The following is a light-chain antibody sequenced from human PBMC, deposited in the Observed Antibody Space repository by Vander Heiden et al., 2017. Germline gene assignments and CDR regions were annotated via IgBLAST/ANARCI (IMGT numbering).Light chain of an antibody. Sequence: EIVLTQSPATLSLSPGERATLSCRASQSVSSYLAWYQQKPGQDPRLLIYDASNRATGIPARFSGSGSGTDFTLTISSLEPEDFAVYYCQQRSHWPLTFGQGTKLEIK. CDR3: QQRSHWPLT. V-gene: IGKV3-11*01. CDR1: QSVSSY. J-gene: IGKJ2*01. CDR2: DAS.